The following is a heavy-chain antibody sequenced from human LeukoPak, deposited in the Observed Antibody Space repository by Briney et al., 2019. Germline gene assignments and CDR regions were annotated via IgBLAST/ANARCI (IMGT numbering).Heavy chain of an antibody. CDR2: ISGSGGST. J-gene: IGHJ4*02. CDR3: AKDARWGTGGRRVRSGYNPFGY. Sequence: PGGSLRLSCAASGFTFSSYAMSWVRQAPGKGLEWVSAISGSGGSTYYADSVKGRFTISRDNSKNTLYLQMNSLRAEDTAVYYCAKDARWGTGGRRVRSGYNPFGYWGQGTLVTVSS. CDR1: GFTFSSYA. V-gene: IGHV3-23*01. D-gene: IGHD2-8*02.